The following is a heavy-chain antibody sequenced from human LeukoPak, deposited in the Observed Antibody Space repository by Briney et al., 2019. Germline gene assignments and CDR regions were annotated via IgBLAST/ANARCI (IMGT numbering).Heavy chain of an antibody. CDR1: GFTFSSYW. CDR2: IKQDGSEK. CDR3: AREVEMATIIYFDY. J-gene: IGHJ4*02. D-gene: IGHD5-24*01. V-gene: IGHV3-7*01. Sequence: GGSLRLSCAAPGFTFSSYWMSWVRQAPGKGLEWVANIKQDGSEKYYVDSVKGRFTISRDNAKNSLYLQMNSLRAEDTAVYYCAREVEMATIIYFDYWGQGTLVTVSS.